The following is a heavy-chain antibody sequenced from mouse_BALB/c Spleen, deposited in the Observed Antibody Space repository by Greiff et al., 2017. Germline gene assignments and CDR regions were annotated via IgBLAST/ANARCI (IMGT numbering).Heavy chain of an antibody. CDR3: ARSLITTVVDYYAMDY. CDR2: IYPYNGGT. CDR1: GYTFTDYN. D-gene: IGHD1-1*01. Sequence: VQLQQSGPELVKPGASVKISCKASGYTFTDYNMHWVKQSHGKSLEWIGYIYPYNGGTGYNQKFKSKATLTVDNSSSTAYMELRSLTSEDSAVYYCARSLITTVVDYYAMDYWGQGTSVTVSS. J-gene: IGHJ4*01. V-gene: IGHV1S29*02.